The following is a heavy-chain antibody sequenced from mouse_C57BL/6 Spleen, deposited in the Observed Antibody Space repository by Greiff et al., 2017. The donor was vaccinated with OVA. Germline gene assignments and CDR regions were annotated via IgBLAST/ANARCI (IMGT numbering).Heavy chain of an antibody. CDR2: IRSKGNNNET. D-gene: IGHD1-1*01. V-gene: IGHV10-1*01. CDR1: GFSFNTYA. CDR3: VRPYFCSSYEMDY. Sequence: EVKLVESGGGLVQPKGSLKLSCAASGFSFNTYAMNWVRQAPGKGLEWVARIRSKGNNNETYYADSGKDRFTISRDDSESMLYLQMNNLKTEDPAMYYCVRPYFCSSYEMDYWGQGTSVTVSS. J-gene: IGHJ4*01.